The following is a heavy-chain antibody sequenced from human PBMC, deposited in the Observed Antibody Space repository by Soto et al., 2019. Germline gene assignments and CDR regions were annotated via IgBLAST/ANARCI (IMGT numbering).Heavy chain of an antibody. CDR2: IYHTGST. V-gene: IGHV4-4*02. CDR1: GGSISTSSNW. CDR3: VRGGSISVGLDY. D-gene: IGHD6-19*01. Sequence: QVRLQESGPGLVRPSGTLSLTCTVFGGSISTSSNWWSWVRQSPGKGLEWFGEIYHTGSTNYSPSLKSRATISVDKSKNQFSLRLTSVTAADTAVYYCVRGGSISVGLDYWGQGILVTVSS. J-gene: IGHJ4*02.